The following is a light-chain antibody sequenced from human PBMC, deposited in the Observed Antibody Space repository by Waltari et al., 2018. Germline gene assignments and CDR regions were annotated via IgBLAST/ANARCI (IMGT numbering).Light chain of an antibody. CDR3: QQSYSSPYT. V-gene: IGKV1-39*01. Sequence: DIQMTQSPSSLSASVGDRVTIICRAGQSIGGYLNWYQQKPGQAPKLLMYAASTSNSGVPSRFSGSGSGTDFTLTISSLQPEDFATYYCQQSYSSPYTFGQGTKLDI. CDR1: QSIGGY. J-gene: IGKJ2*01. CDR2: AAS.